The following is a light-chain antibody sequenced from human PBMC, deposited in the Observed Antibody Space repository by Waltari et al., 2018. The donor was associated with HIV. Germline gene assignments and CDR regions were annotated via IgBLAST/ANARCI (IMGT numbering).Light chain of an antibody. CDR2: EVS. V-gene: IGLV2-14*01. CDR1: SSDVGCYNY. Sequence: QSALTQPASVSGSPGPSITIACSGTSSDVGCYNYFSWYQQHPGKAPKLMIYEVSSRPSGVSNRFSGSKSGNTASLTISGLQAEDEADYYCSSYTSSSTQVFGGGTKLTVL. CDR3: SSYTSSSTQV. J-gene: IGLJ3*02.